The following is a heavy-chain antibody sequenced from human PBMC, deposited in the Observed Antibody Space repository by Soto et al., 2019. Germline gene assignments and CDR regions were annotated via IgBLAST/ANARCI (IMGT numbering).Heavy chain of an antibody. Sequence: EVHLVESGGDLVQPGGSLRLSCAASGFTVSNIYMRWVRQAPGKGLEWVSSIHSGGNADYADSVKGRFTISRDNSKNTLHLQMDNLRVEDTAMYYGLFGTPPFAYWGQGILVTVSA. CDR1: GFTVSNIY. CDR2: IHSGGNA. J-gene: IGHJ4*02. D-gene: IGHD3-16*01. CDR3: LFGTPPFAY. V-gene: IGHV3-66*01.